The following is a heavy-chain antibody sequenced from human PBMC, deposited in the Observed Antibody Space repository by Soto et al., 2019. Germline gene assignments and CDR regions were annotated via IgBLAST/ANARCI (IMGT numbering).Heavy chain of an antibody. CDR1: GGTFSSYA. Sequence: ASVKVSCKASGGTFSSYAISWVRQAPGQGLEWMGGIIPILGIANYAQKFQGRVTITAAKSTSTAYMELSSLRSEDTAVYYCASPLANSGEHAFDIWGQGTMVTVSS. D-gene: IGHD7-27*01. V-gene: IGHV1-69*10. J-gene: IGHJ3*02. CDR3: ASPLANSGEHAFDI. CDR2: IIPILGIA.